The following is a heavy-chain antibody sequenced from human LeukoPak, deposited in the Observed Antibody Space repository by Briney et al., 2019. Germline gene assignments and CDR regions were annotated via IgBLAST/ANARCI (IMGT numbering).Heavy chain of an antibody. V-gene: IGHV1-2*02. CDR3: AFCSGGSCNY. CDR2: INPDSGGT. J-gene: IGHJ4*02. D-gene: IGHD2-15*01. Sequence: ASVKVSCKASGYTFTGYYMHWVRQAPGQGLEWMGWINPDSGGTNYAQNFQGRVTMTRDTSISTAYMELSSLRSADTAVYYCAFCSGGSCNYWGQGTRVTVSS. CDR1: GYTFTGYY.